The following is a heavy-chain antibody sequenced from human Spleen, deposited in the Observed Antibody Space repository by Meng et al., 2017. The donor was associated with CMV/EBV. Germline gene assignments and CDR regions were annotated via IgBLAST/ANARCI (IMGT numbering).Heavy chain of an antibody. D-gene: IGHD2-2*01. CDR2: ISSSGSTI. CDR1: GFTFSDYC. Sequence: GGSLRLSCAASGFTFSDYCMSWIRQAPGKGLEWVSYISSSGSTIYYADSVKGRFTISRDNAKNSLYMQMNSLRAEDTAVYYCAREEEYCRSTSCYGYFDSWGQGTLVTVSS. CDR3: AREEEYCRSTSCYGYFDS. J-gene: IGHJ4*02. V-gene: IGHV3-11*04.